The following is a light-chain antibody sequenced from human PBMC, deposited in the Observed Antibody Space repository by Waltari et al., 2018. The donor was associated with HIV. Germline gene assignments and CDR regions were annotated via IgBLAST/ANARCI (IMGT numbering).Light chain of an antibody. J-gene: IGLJ2*01. V-gene: IGLV3-1*01. CDR3: QAWDRGTAV. CDR1: NLGNKF. CDR2: EDS. Sequence: SYELTQSPSVSVSPGQTASITCSGDNLGNKFTSWYQHRPGQSPVLLIYEDSKRPSKIPERFSDSKSGNTATLTISGAQAMDEADYYCQAWDRGTAVFGGGTKLTVL.